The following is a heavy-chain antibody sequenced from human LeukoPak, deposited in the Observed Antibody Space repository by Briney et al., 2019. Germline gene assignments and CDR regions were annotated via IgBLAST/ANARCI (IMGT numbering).Heavy chain of an antibody. CDR3: AKSLSPYCSSTSCYAVYYYYGMDV. D-gene: IGHD2-2*01. V-gene: IGHV3-30*18. CDR2: ISYDGSNK. Sequence: GRSLRLSCAASGFTFSSYGMHWVRQAPGKGLEWVAVISYDGSNKYYADSVKGRFTISRDNSKNTLYLQMNSLRAEDTAVYYCAKSLSPYCSSTSCYAVYYYYGMDVWGQGTTVTVSS. CDR1: GFTFSSYG. J-gene: IGHJ6*02.